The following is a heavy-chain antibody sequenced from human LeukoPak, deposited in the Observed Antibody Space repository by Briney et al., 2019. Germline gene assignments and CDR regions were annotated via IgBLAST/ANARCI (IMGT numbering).Heavy chain of an antibody. CDR3: ARVAWIQLWPAAANAFDI. CDR1: GFTFSDYY. CDR2: ISSSGSTI. J-gene: IGHJ3*02. Sequence: GGSLTLSCAASGFTFSDYYMSWIRQAPGKGREWVSYISSSGSTIYYAASVKGRFHISRDTPKNSLYLQINSLRAEDTAVYYCARVAWIQLWPAAANAFDIWGEGTMVTLPS. D-gene: IGHD5-18*01. V-gene: IGHV3-11*01.